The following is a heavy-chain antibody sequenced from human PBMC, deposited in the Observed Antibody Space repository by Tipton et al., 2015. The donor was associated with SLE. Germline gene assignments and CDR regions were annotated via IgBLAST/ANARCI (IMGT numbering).Heavy chain of an antibody. CDR3: ARAGSPAIGYQYAMDV. CDR2: TRNKDRSYTT. Sequence: LSLTCAVYGGSFSGYYWSWIRQPPGKGLEWVGRTRNKDRSYTTEYAASVKGRFTVSRDDSKNSLYLQMNSLRTEDTAVYYCARAGSPAIGYQYAMDVWGQGTTVTVSS. D-gene: IGHD2-2*02. V-gene: IGHV3-72*01. J-gene: IGHJ6*02. CDR1: GGSFSGYY.